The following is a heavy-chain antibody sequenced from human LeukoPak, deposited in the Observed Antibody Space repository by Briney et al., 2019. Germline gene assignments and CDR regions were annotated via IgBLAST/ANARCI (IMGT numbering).Heavy chain of an antibody. D-gene: IGHD2-2*02. V-gene: IGHV3-7*01. CDR3: ATYTHWVAGDV. Sequence: PGGSLRLSCAASGFTFSDSWMSWVRQAPGKGLEWVANMNQDGSEKDYVDSVKGRFTISRDNDRNSLYMQMGSLRAEDTVVYYCATYTHWVAGDVWGQGNTVTVSS. J-gene: IGHJ6*02. CDR2: MNQDGSEK. CDR1: GFTFSDSW.